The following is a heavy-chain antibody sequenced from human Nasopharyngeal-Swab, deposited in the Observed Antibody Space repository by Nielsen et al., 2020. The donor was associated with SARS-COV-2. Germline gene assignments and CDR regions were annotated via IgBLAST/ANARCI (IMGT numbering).Heavy chain of an antibody. CDR3: ARDRGGAALFSYYYYMDV. V-gene: IGHV3-53*01. D-gene: IGHD6-6*01. J-gene: IGHJ6*03. CDR2: IYSGGST. CDR1: GFTVSSNY. Sequence: GGSLRLSCAASGFTVSSNYMSWVRQAPGKGLEWVSVIYSGGSTYYADSVKGRFTISRDNSKNTQYLQMNSLRAEDTAVYYCARDRGGAALFSYYYYMDVWGKGTTVTVSS.